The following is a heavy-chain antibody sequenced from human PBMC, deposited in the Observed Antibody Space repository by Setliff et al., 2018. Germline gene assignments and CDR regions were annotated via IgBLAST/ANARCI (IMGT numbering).Heavy chain of an antibody. CDR2: TYHSGST. CDR1: GYSISSGYY. CDR3: ARLQGEWELSTGAAAFDI. J-gene: IGHJ3*02. V-gene: IGHV4-38-2*01. D-gene: IGHD1-26*01. Sequence: PSETLSLTCAVSGYSISSGYYWGWIRQPPGKGLEWIGSTYHSGSTYYNPSLKSRVTISVDTSKNQFSLKLSSVTAADTAVYYCARLQGEWELSTGAAAFDIWGQGTVVTVSS.